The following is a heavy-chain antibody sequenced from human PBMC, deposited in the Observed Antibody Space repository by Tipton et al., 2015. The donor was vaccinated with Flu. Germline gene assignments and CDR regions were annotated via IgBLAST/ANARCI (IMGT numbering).Heavy chain of an antibody. CDR2: TYYRSKWYN. Sequence: GLVKPSQTLSLTCAISGDSVSSNSAAWNWIRQSPSRGLEWLGRTYYRSKWYNDYAVSAQSRIIINPDISKNQFSLQLNSVTPEDTAVYYCARGGWTSNWYWGQGTLVTVSS. CDR1: GDSVSSNSAA. CDR3: ARGGWTSNWY. V-gene: IGHV6-1*01. D-gene: IGHD6-13*01. J-gene: IGHJ4*02.